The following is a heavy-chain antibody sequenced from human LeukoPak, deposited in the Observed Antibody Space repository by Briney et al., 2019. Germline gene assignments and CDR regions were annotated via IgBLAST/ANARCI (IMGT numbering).Heavy chain of an antibody. CDR1: AFDCSPYW. D-gene: IGHD3-9*01. Sequence: PGGSLRLYCAASAFDCSPYWMTWARQAPGKGREWVANIEQDGGEEDYVDSVKGRFTISRDNAKNSLYLQMNSLRVEDTAVYYCARGLYVDWLFDYWGQGTLVTVSA. J-gene: IGHJ4*02. V-gene: IGHV3-7*03. CDR3: ARGLYVDWLFDY. CDR2: IEQDGGEE.